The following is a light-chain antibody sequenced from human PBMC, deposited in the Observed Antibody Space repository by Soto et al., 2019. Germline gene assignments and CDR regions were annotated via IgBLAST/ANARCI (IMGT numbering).Light chain of an antibody. CDR2: GAS. CDR1: QSVSSN. CDR3: QQYNNWPIT. J-gene: IGKJ5*01. V-gene: IGKV3-15*01. Sequence: ENVLTQSPCTLSLSPGERATLSCTASQSVSSNLAWYQRKPGQAPRLLIYGASTRATGIPARFSGSGSGTEFTLTISSLQSEDFAVYYCQQYNNWPITFGQGTRLEIK.